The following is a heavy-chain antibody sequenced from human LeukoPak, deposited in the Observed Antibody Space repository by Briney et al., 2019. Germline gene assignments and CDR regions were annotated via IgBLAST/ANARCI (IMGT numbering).Heavy chain of an antibody. CDR3: ANFQTVGIKPFEH. Sequence: GGSLRLSCAASGFTFSSYAMSWVRQAPGKGLEWVSAISGRGGSTYYADSVKGRFTISRDNAKNSVYLEMESLRVEDTAVYYCANFQTVGIKPFEHWGQGTLVTVSS. CDR1: GFTFSSYA. CDR2: ISGRGGST. V-gene: IGHV3-23*01. J-gene: IGHJ5*02. D-gene: IGHD3-3*01.